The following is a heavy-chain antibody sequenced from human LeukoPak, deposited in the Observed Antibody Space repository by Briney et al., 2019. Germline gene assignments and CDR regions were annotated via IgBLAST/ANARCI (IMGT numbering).Heavy chain of an antibody. J-gene: IGHJ4*02. CDR3: ARDEGYSSGWALDY. CDR2: IYSGGST. CDR1: GFTVSSNY. D-gene: IGHD6-19*01. V-gene: IGHV3-66*01. Sequence: GGSLRLSCAASGFTVSSNYMSWVRQAPGKGLEWVSVIYSGGSTYYADSVKGRFTISRDNSKNTLYLQMNSLRAEDTAVYYCARDEGYSSGWALDYWGQGTLVTVSS.